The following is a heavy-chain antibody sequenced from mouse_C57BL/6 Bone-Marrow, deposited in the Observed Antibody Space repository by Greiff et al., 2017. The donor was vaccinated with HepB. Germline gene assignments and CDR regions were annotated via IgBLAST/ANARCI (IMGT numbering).Heavy chain of an antibody. Sequence: EVQLQQSGPELVNPGASAQISCKASGYSITGYYMNWVKQSPEKSLEWIGEINPSTGGTTYNQKFKAKATLTVDKSSSTAYMQLKSLTSEDSAVYYCASLYYSNHHYYYGYWGQGTTHTVSS. CDR2: INPSTGGT. CDR3: ASLYYSNHHYYYGY. V-gene: IGHV1-42*01. D-gene: IGHD2-5*01. J-gene: IGHJ2*01. CDR1: GYSITGYY.